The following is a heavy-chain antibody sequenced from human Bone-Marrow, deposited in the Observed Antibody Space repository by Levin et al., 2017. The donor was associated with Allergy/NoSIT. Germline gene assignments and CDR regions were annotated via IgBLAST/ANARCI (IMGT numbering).Heavy chain of an antibody. D-gene: IGHD3-16*01. CDR2: IYHSGSL. V-gene: IGHV4-4*02. Sequence: SETLSLTCTVSGGSINDSDWWTWVRQPPGKGLEWIGEIYHSGSLNYNPSLESRVSLSVDKSMNQFSLKLRSVTAADTAVYYCARAPEQYLLRHYFGPWGQGTLVTVSS. CDR1: GGSINDSDW. J-gene: IGHJ5*02. CDR3: ARAPEQYLLRHYFGP.